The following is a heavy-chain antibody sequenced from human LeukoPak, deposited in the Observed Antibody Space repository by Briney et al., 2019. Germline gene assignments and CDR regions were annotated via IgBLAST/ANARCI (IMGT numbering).Heavy chain of an antibody. Sequence: PGGSLRLSCAASGFTFSDYYMSWIRQAPGKGLEWVSYISSSGSTIYYADSVKGRFTISRDNAKNSLYLQMNSLRAEVTAVYYCARDPGDGYNHYYGMDVWGQGTTVTVSS. D-gene: IGHD5-24*01. J-gene: IGHJ6*02. CDR1: GFTFSDYY. CDR3: ARDPGDGYNHYYGMDV. V-gene: IGHV3-11*01. CDR2: ISSSGSTI.